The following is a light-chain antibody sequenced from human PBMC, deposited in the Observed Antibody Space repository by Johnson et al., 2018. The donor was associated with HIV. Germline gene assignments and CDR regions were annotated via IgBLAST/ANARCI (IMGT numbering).Light chain of an antibody. CDR3: ATWDSSLSAYV. V-gene: IGLV1-51*01. Sequence: QSVLTQPPSVSAAPGQKVTISCSGSSSNIGNNYVSWYQQLPGTAPKLLIYDNDKRPSGIPDRFSASTSGSSATLGITGLQTGDEADYYCATWDSSLSAYVFGPGTKVTIL. CDR1: SSNIGNNY. CDR2: DND. J-gene: IGLJ1*01.